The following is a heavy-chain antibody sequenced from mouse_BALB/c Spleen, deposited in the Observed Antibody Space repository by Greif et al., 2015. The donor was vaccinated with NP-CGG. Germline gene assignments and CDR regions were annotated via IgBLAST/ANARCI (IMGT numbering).Heavy chain of an antibody. Sequence: DVKLQESGAELVRPGALVELSCKASGFNIKDYYMHWVKQRPEQGLEWIGWIDPENGNTIYDPKFQGKASITADTSSNTAYLQLRSLTPEDTAVYCCASSFDYWGQDTTLTVSS. CDR1: GFNIKDYY. V-gene: IGHV14-1*02. CDR2: IDPENGNT. CDR3: ASSFDY. J-gene: IGHJ2*01.